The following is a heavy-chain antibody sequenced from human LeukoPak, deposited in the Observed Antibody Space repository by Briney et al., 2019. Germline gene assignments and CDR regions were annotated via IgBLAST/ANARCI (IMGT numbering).Heavy chain of an antibody. CDR1: GFTFSSYW. Sequence: GGSLRLSCAASGFTFSSYWMHWVRQAPGKGLVWVSRINSDGSSTSYADSVKGRFTISRDNAKNTLYLQMNSLRAEDTAVYYCARDPTYYDFWSGYKPPDYWGQGTLVTVSS. J-gene: IGHJ4*02. D-gene: IGHD3-3*01. CDR2: INSDGSST. CDR3: ARDPTYYDFWSGYKPPDY. V-gene: IGHV3-74*01.